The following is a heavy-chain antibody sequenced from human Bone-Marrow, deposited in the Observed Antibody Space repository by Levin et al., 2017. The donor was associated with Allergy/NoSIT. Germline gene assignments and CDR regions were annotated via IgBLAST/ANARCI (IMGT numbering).Heavy chain of an antibody. CDR3: TRTLNRGVFGMDV. D-gene: IGHD3-10*01. Sequence: AGESLKISCKASGYTFSNYDINWVRQAPGQGLECMGWMNPESGNKGYAEKLRGRVSMTMDISLSTAYMELSSLRSEDTAVYFCTRTLNRGVFGMDVWGHGTTVTVS. V-gene: IGHV1-8*01. CDR2: MNPESGNK. CDR1: GYTFSNYD. J-gene: IGHJ6*02.